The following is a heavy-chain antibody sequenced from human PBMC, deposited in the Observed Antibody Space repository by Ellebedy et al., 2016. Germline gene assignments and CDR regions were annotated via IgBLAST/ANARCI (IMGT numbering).Heavy chain of an antibody. Sequence: GGSLRLSCAASGFTFSSYWMSWVRQAPGKGLEWVANIKQDGSEKYYVDSVKGRFTISRDNAKNSLYLQMNSLRAEDTAVYYCAKGGGHYDSSGYYTYWGQGTLVAVSS. J-gene: IGHJ4*02. CDR2: IKQDGSEK. CDR1: GFTFSSYW. CDR3: AKGGGHYDSSGYYTY. V-gene: IGHV3-7*05. D-gene: IGHD3-22*01.